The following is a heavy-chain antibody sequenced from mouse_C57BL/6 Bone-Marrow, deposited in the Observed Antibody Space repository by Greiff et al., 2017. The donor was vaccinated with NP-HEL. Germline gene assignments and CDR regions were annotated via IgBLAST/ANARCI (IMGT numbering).Heavy chain of an antibody. J-gene: IGHJ3*01. CDR2: ISRGGSYT. CDR1: GFTFSSYG. Sequence: EVKLVESGRDLVKPGGSLKLSCAASGFTFSSYGMSWVRQTPDKRLEWVATISRGGSYTYYPDSVKGRFTISRDKAKNTLYLQMSSLKSEDTAMYYCASPYDYDVAWFAYGGQGTLVTVSA. CDR3: ASPYDYDVAWFAY. V-gene: IGHV5-6*01. D-gene: IGHD2-4*01.